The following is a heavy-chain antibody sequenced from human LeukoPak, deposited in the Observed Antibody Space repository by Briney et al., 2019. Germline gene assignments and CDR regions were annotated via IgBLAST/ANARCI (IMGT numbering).Heavy chain of an antibody. Sequence: SETLSLTCTVSGGSISSGGYYWSWIRQPPGKGLEWIGEINHSGSTNYNPSLKSRVTISVDTSKNQFSLKLSSVTAADTAVYYCASPTYYDSSGYMTDWGQGTLVTVSS. D-gene: IGHD3-22*01. CDR1: GGSISSGGYY. V-gene: IGHV4-39*07. J-gene: IGHJ4*02. CDR3: ASPTYYDSSGYMTD. CDR2: INHSGST.